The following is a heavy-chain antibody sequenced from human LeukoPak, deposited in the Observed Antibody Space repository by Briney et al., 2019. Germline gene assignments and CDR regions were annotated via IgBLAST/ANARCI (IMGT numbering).Heavy chain of an antibody. CDR1: GYTFTGYY. J-gene: IGHJ4*02. V-gene: IGHV1-2*02. D-gene: IGHD1-1*01. Sequence: GASVKVSCKASGYTFTGYYMHWVRQAPGQGLEWMGWINPTSGGTNYAQKFQGRVTMTRDTSISTAYMELSRLRSDDTAVYYCARKPIGTSGLDYWGQGTLVTVSS. CDR3: ARKPIGTSGLDY. CDR2: INPTSGGT.